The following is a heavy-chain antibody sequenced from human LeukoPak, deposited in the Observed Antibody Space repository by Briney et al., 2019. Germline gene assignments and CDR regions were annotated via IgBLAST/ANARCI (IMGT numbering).Heavy chain of an antibody. CDR3: ARQRRGSYSHWFDP. D-gene: IGHD1-26*01. CDR2: IYYSGSA. CDR1: GGSISSSSYY. V-gene: IGHV4-39*07. Sequence: SETLSLTCTVSGGSISSSSYYWGWIRQPPGKGLEWIGSIYYSGSAYYNPSLKSRVTISVDTSKNQFSLKLSSVTAADTAVYYCARQRRGSYSHWFDPWGQGTLVTVSS. J-gene: IGHJ5*02.